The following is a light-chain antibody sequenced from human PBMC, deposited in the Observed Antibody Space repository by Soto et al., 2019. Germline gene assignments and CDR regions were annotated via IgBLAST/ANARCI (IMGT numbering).Light chain of an antibody. Sequence: DIVLTQSPATLSLSPGERATLYCGASQRVSGGFLAWYQQKPGLAPRLILYDTSFRATGIPDRFSGSGSGTDFTLTIRRLEPEDFAMYYCQHYGSSSITFGQGTRLEIK. J-gene: IGKJ5*01. V-gene: IGKV3D-20*01. CDR1: QRVSGGF. CDR2: DTS. CDR3: QHYGSSSIT.